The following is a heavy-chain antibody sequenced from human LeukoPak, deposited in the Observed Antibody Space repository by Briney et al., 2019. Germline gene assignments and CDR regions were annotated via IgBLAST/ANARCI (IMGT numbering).Heavy chain of an antibody. Sequence: GGSLRLSCAASGFTFSSYWMSWARQAPGKGLEWVANIKQDGSEKYYVDSVKGRFTISRDNAKNSLYLQMNSLRAEDTAVYYCARDTHYYDSSGSNSLTYWGQGTPVTVSS. CDR1: GFTFSSYW. CDR3: ARDTHYYDSSGSNSLTY. J-gene: IGHJ4*02. V-gene: IGHV3-7*01. D-gene: IGHD3-22*01. CDR2: IKQDGSEK.